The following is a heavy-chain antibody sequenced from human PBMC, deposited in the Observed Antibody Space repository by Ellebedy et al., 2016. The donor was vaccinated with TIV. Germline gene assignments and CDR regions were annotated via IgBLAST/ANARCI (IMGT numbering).Heavy chain of an antibody. CDR3: ARDKPHNWFDP. CDR1: GFTFSDYW. J-gene: IGHJ5*02. CDR2: TNNDGTNT. Sequence: PGGSLTLSCVASGFTFSDYWMHWVRQAPGKGLVWVSRTNNDGTNTVYADSVKGRFTVSRDNAKNTLYLQMNSLRADDTAVYYCARDKPHNWFDPWGQGTLVTVSS. V-gene: IGHV3-74*01.